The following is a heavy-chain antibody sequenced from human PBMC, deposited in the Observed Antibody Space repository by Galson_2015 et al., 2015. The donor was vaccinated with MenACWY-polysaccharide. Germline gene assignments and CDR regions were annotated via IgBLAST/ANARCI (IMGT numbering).Heavy chain of an antibody. D-gene: IGHD2-15*01. J-gene: IGHJ5*01. Sequence: SLRLSCAASGFSFNTYWMHWVRHAPGKGLVWVSHINADGSATGYADSVRGRFTISRDNAKNTLYLEMNSLRAEDTAVYYCTKARAKYCSGASCDFNWFDPGGQGHLV. V-gene: IGHV3-74*01. CDR1: GFSFNTYW. CDR3: TKARAKYCSGASCDFNWFDP. CDR2: INADGSAT.